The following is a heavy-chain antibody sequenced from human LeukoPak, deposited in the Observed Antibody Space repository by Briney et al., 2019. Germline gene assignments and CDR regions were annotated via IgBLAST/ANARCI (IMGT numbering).Heavy chain of an antibody. J-gene: IGHJ4*02. CDR1: GGSFSGYY. D-gene: IGHD3-22*01. CDR3: ARGPPIDYYDSSGYYYVFDY. Sequence: SETLSLTCAVYGGSFSGYYWSWIRQPPGKGLEWIGEIIHSGSTNYNPSLKSRVTISVDTSKNQFSLKLSSVTAADTAVYYCARGPPIDYYDSSGYYYVFDYWGQGTLVTVSS. V-gene: IGHV4-34*01. CDR2: IIHSGST.